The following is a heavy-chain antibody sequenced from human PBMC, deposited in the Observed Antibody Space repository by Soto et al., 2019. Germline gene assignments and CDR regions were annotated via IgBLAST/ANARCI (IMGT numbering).Heavy chain of an antibody. CDR2: VNPILSMS. D-gene: IGHD3-10*01. Sequence: QVQLVQSGAELKKPGSSVKVSCKASGDTFSFYTINWVRQAPGLGLEWMGRVNPILSMSNYAQKFQGRVTMTSDKSTSTAYMELRSLNSEDTAFYYCATSYGSGYRAFDYWGQGALVTVSS. CDR3: ATSYGSGYRAFDY. V-gene: IGHV1-69*02. CDR1: GDTFSFYT. J-gene: IGHJ4*02.